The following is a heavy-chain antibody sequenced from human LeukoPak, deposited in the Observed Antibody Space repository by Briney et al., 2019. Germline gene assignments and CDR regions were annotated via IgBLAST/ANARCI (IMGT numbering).Heavy chain of an antibody. D-gene: IGHD5-24*01. CDR2: IRYDGSNK. Sequence: GGSLRLSCAASGFTFSSYGMHWVRQAPGKGLEWVAFIRYDGSNKYYADSVKGRFTISRDNSKNTLYLQMNSLRAEDTAAYYCAKDREMATIIDYWGQGTLVTVSS. J-gene: IGHJ4*02. CDR1: GFTFSSYG. CDR3: AKDREMATIIDY. V-gene: IGHV3-30*02.